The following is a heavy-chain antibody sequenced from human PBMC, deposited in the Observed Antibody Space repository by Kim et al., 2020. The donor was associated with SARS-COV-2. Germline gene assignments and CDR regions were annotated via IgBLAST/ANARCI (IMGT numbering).Heavy chain of an antibody. J-gene: IGHJ3*02. D-gene: IGHD1-26*01. Sequence: GESLKISCKGSGYSFTSYWIGWVRQMPGKGLEWMGIIYPGDSDTRYSPSFQGQVTISADKSISTAYLQWSSLKASDTAMYYCARDISGSSPGCAFDIWGQGTMVTVSS. CDR2: IYPGDSDT. CDR3: ARDISGSSPGCAFDI. CDR1: GYSFTSYW. V-gene: IGHV5-51*01.